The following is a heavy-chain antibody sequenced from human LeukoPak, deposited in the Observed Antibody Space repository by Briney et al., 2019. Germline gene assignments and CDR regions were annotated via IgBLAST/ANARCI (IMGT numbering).Heavy chain of an antibody. D-gene: IGHD3-22*01. CDR2: IIPILGIA. CDR3: ARDIPRYYYDSSGYPDDY. J-gene: IGHJ4*02. CDR1: GGTFSSYA. V-gene: IGHV1-69*04. Sequence: SVKVSCKASGGTFSSYAISWVRQAPGQGLEWMGRIIPILGIANYAQKFQGRVTITADKSTSTAYMELSGLRSEDTAVYYCARDIPRYYYDSSGYPDDYWGQRTLVTVSS.